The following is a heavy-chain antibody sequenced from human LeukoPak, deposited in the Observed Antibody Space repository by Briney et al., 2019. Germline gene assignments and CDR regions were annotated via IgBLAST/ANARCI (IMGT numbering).Heavy chain of an antibody. Sequence: SETLSLTCAVSGGSVSSGSYYWSWIRQPPGKGLEWIGYIYYSGSTNYHPSLKSRVTMSVDTSKNQFSLKLSSVTAADTAVYYCARDGGAAGVYFDCWGQGTLVTLSS. CDR2: IYYSGST. V-gene: IGHV4-61*01. D-gene: IGHD6-13*01. CDR3: ARDGGAAGVYFDC. J-gene: IGHJ4*02. CDR1: GGSVSSGSYY.